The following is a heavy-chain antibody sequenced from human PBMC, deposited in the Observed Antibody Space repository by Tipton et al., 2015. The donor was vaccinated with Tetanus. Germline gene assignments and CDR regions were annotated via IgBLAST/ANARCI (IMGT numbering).Heavy chain of an antibody. D-gene: IGHD2-15*01. CDR3: ARSIVAASVWPFDY. V-gene: IGHV4-39*01. CDR1: GGSMNTRTFY. J-gene: IGHJ4*02. CDR2: IFYSGST. Sequence: TLSLTCTVSGGSMNTRTFYWGWIRQSPGKGLEWIGSIFYSGSTYYNPSLRSRVSISVDTSKNQFSLTLKSVTAADTGVYYCARSIVAASVWPFDYWGQGTQVTVSS.